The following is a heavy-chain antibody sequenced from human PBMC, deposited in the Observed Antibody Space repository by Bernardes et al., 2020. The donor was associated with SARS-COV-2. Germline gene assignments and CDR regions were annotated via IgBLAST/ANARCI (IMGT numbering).Heavy chain of an antibody. Sequence: ASVKVSCKASGYTFTNYDISWVRQAAGQGLEWMGWMNPDSGNTVYAQKFQGRITMTRNTSISTAYMELSSLRSEDTAVYYCARGPIGVAGTRVFDWFDPWGQGTLVTVSS. CDR1: GYTFTNYD. V-gene: IGHV1-8*01. D-gene: IGHD6-19*01. CDR2: MNPDSGNT. J-gene: IGHJ5*02. CDR3: ARGPIGVAGTRVFDWFDP.